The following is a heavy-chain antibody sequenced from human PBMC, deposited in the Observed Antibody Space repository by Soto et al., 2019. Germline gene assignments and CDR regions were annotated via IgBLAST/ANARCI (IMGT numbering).Heavy chain of an antibody. CDR1: GFTFSTYY. CDR3: AREIGDGAFDI. V-gene: IGHV3-21*01. J-gene: IGHJ3*02. CDR2: ISSSSSYI. Sequence: EVQLVESGGGLVKPGGSLRLSCAASGFTFSTYYMNWVRRAPGKGLEWVSSISSSSSYIYYADSVKGRFTISRDNAKNSLYLQMNGLRAEDTAIYYCAREIGDGAFDIWGQGTMVTVSS.